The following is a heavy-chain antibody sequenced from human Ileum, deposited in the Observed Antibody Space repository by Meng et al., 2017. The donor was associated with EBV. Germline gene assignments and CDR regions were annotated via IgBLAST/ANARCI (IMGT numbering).Heavy chain of an antibody. CDR1: GGSITNDDYC. CDR2: LCPSDNT. V-gene: IGHV4-39*01. Sequence: QLQTQEAGPGLGQPSETLCLICTASGGSITNDDYCRDWIRQAAGKGLECITSLCPSDNTYNNPSLKSRVTTSVDTSKNQFPLWLNSMTAADTAVYYCARRRGDHDYLDDWGQGTLVTASS. J-gene: IGHJ4*02. CDR3: ARRRGDHDYLDD. D-gene: IGHD4-17*01.